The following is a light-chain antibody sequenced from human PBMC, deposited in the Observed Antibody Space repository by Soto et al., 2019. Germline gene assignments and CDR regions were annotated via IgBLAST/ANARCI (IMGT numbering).Light chain of an antibody. CDR1: QSVSTN. CDR3: QQYNKWPLT. Sequence: EIVVTQSPAAVSVSPGERARRSCRASQSVSTNLAWYQQKRGQAPRLLIYGAFSRATGIPARFSGSGSGTEFTLTISSLQSEDGAVYDGQQYNKWPLTFGQGTKVDIK. J-gene: IGKJ1*01. CDR2: GAF. V-gene: IGKV3-15*01.